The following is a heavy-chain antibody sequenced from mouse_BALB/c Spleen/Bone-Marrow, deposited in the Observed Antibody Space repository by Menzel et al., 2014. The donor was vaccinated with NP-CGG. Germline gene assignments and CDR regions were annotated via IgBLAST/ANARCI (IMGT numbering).Heavy chain of an antibody. Sequence: VQLKESGAELVKPGASVKLSCTASGFNINDTYIHWVMQRPEQGLAWIGRIDPASGDTKFDPKFQGKATITADTSSNTAYLQVTSLTSEDTAVYYCARVNPWYFDVWGAGTTVTVSS. V-gene: IGHV14-3*02. CDR3: ARVNPWYFDV. CDR1: GFNINDTY. D-gene: IGHD2-2*01. CDR2: IDPASGDT. J-gene: IGHJ1*01.